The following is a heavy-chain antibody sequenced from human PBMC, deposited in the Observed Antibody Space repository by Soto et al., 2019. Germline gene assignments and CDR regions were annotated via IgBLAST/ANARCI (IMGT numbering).Heavy chain of an antibody. V-gene: IGHV3-23*01. J-gene: IGHJ3*02. Sequence: EVQLLESGGGLVQPGGSLRLSCAASGFTFGSHDMSWVRQAPGKVVEWVSPISVSAPGTYYADSVKGRFTLSRDISKNALFLQMDSLRAEDTALYFCTKGTWLDIWGQGTMVTVSP. D-gene: IGHD6-19*01. CDR3: TKGTWLDI. CDR2: ISVSAPGT. CDR1: GFTFGSHD.